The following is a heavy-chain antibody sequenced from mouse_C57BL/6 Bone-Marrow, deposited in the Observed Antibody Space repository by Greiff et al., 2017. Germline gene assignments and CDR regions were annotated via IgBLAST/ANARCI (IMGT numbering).Heavy chain of an antibody. J-gene: IGHJ2*01. CDR3: DLCDSYYFCDY. D-gene: IGHD2-12*01. CDR2: IYPRSGNT. CDR1: GYTFTSYG. V-gene: IGHV1-81*01. Sequence: QVQLQQSGAELARPGASVKLSCKASGYTFTSYGISWVKQRTGQGLEWIGEIYPRSGNTNYNEKFKGKATLTADKSSSTAYMELRSLTSEDSEDYFCDLCDSYYFCDYWGQGTTLTVSS.